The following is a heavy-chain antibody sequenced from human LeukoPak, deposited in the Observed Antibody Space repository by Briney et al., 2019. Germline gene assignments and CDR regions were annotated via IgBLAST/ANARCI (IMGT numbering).Heavy chain of an antibody. D-gene: IGHD1-26*01. J-gene: IGHJ4*02. CDR2: IRQDGRDK. CDR3: VRDTGGCGSYPDY. CDR1: GFTFSVYW. Sequence: GGSLRLSCAASGFTFSVYWMTWVRQAPGKALEWVANIRQDGRDKYYWDSVKGRFTISRDNAKNSVYLQMNSLGAEDTAIYYCVRDTGGCGSYPDYWGQGTLVTVSS. V-gene: IGHV3-7*01.